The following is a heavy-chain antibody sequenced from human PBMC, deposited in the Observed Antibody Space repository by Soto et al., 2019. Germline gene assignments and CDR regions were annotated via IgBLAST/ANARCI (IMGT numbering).Heavy chain of an antibody. CDR1: GFSLSSDGAG. D-gene: IGHD6-13*01. CDR3: AHWSPYRGSWYSGWFDS. J-gene: IGHJ5*01. V-gene: IGHV2-5*02. Sequence: SGPTLVNPKQTLTLTCSFSGFSLSSDGAGVGWNRQAPGKALEWLAFIYWDDDKRYSPSLKSRLSIIQDTSIHHVFLLMTTVAPVDAATYYCAHWSPYRGSWYSGWFDSWDQGILVTVSS. CDR2: IYWDDDK.